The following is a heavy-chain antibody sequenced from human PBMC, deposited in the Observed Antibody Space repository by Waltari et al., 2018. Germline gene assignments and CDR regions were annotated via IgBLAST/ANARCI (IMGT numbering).Heavy chain of an antibody. V-gene: IGHV4-34*01. J-gene: IGHJ5*02. CDR3: ARGYSSSWYGNWFDP. Sequence: QVQLQQWGAGLLKPSETLSLTCAVYGGSFSGYYWSWLRQPPGKGLEWIGEINHSGSTNYNPSLKSRVTISVDTSKNQFSLKLSSVTAADTAVYYCARGYSSSWYGNWFDPWGQGTLVTVSS. D-gene: IGHD6-13*01. CDR1: GGSFSGYY. CDR2: INHSGST.